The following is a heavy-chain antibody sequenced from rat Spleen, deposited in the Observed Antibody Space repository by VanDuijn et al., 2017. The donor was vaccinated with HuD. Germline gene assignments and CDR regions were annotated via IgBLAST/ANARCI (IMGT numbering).Heavy chain of an antibody. Sequence: EVQLVESGGDLVQPGRSMKLSCAASGFTFSNDYMAWVRQAPTQGLEWVASISTSGTNTYYRDSVKGRFTISRDNAKSTLYLQMDSLRSEDTATYYCARHSTGKGFGYWGQGTLVTVSS. CDR2: ISTSGTNT. D-gene: IGHD5-1*01. V-gene: IGHV5-25*01. J-gene: IGHJ3*01. CDR3: ARHSTGKGFGY. CDR1: GFTFSNDY.